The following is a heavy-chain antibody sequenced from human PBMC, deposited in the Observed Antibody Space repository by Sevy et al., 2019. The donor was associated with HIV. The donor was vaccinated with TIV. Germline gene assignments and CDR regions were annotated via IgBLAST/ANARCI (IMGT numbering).Heavy chain of an antibody. CDR3: AKDRVTVFGVVVTFDS. CDR2: IRYDGSTI. CDR1: GFTFSTYG. Sequence: GGSLRLSCAASGFTFSTYGMHWVRQAPGKGLEWVTFIRYDGSTIYYTDSVKGRFIISRDTSRNTLYLQMNSLRVEDSAVYFCAKDRVTVFGVVVTFDSWGQGTLVTVSS. D-gene: IGHD3-3*01. V-gene: IGHV3-30*02. J-gene: IGHJ4*02.